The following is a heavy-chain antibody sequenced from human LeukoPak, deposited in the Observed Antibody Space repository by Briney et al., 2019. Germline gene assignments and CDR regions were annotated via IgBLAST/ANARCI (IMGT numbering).Heavy chain of an antibody. V-gene: IGHV3-33*01. D-gene: IGHD6-13*01. CDR3: ARNSYSSSWIDDY. Sequence: GGSLRLSCAASGFTFSSYGMHWLRQAPGSGLEWVALIWYDGSNKYYADSVKGRFTISRDNSKNTLYLQMNSLRAEDTAVYYCARNSYSSSWIDDYWGQGTLVTVSS. J-gene: IGHJ4*02. CDR2: IWYDGSNK. CDR1: GFTFSSYG.